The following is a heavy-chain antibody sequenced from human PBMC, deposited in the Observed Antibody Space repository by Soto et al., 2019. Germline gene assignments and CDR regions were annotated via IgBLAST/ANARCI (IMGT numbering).Heavy chain of an antibody. D-gene: IGHD2-21*01. CDR2: IYYSGSS. J-gene: IGHJ4*02. Sequence: QVQLQESGPGLVKPSETLSLTCTVSGGSISSYYWSWIRQPPGKGLEWIGYIYYSGSSTYNPSLKRRVTISVDTSKNQVSLKMSSVTAADTAVFYCARSRCGGECYYDYWGQGTLVTVSS. CDR1: GGSISSYY. V-gene: IGHV4-59*01. CDR3: ARSRCGGECYYDY.